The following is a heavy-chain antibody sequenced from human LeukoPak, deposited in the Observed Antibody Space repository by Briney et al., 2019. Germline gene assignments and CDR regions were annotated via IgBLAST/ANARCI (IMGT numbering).Heavy chain of an antibody. CDR3: ATRRLVHRVRFDP. D-gene: IGHD4/OR15-4a*01. J-gene: IGHJ5*02. Sequence: GASVKVSCKASGYTFTSYDINWVRQATGQGLEWMGWMNPNSGNTGYAQKFQGRVTMTRNTSISTAYMELSSLRSEDTAMYYCATRRLVHRVRFDPWGQGTLVTVSS. CDR2: MNPNSGNT. CDR1: GYTFTSYD. V-gene: IGHV1-8*01.